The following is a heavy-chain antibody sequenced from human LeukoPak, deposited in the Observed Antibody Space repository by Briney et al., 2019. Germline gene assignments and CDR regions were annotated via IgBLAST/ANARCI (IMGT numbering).Heavy chain of an antibody. Sequence: SETLSLTCAVSGGSISSSNWWSWVRQPPGKGLEWIGEIYHSGSTNYNPSLKSRVTISVDKSKNQFSLKLSSVTAADTAVYYCVSPGNSSSWSGFDYWGQGTLVTVSS. D-gene: IGHD6-13*01. V-gene: IGHV4-4*02. CDR2: IYHSGST. CDR3: VSPGNSSSWSGFDY. J-gene: IGHJ4*02. CDR1: GGSISSSNW.